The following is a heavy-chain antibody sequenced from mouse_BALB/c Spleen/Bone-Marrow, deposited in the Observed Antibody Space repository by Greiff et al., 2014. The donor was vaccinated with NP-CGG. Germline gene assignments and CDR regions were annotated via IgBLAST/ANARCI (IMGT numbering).Heavy chain of an antibody. Sequence: EVQLQQSGGGLVQPGGSRKLSCAASGFTFSSFGMHWVRQAPEKGLGWVAYISSGSSTIYYADTVKGRFTISRDNPKNTLFLQMTSLRSEDTAMYYCARDDYDYAMDYWGQGTSVTVSS. J-gene: IGHJ4*01. CDR2: ISSGSSTI. CDR1: GFTFSSFG. CDR3: ARDDYDYAMDY. D-gene: IGHD2-4*01. V-gene: IGHV5-17*02.